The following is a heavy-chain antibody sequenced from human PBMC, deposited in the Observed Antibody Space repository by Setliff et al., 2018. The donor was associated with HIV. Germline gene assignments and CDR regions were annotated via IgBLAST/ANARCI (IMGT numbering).Heavy chain of an antibody. Sequence: ASVKVSCKTSGYTFTAYYIYWVRQAPGHGLELMGRIHPNTGSTNCLQEFQGRVTMTRDTSISTAYMELSSLGSDDTAVYFCARDTSSSYWGQGTPVTVSS. J-gene: IGHJ4*02. CDR3: ARDTSSSY. CDR1: GYTFTAYY. CDR2: IHPNTGST. V-gene: IGHV1-2*06. D-gene: IGHD2-2*01.